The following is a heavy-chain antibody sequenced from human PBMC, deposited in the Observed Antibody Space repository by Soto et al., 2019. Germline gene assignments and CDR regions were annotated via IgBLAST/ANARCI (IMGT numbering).Heavy chain of an antibody. CDR2: ISDSGGST. V-gene: IGHV3-23*01. CDR1: GFTFTSYA. D-gene: IGHD2-15*01. Sequence: GESLKISCAASGFTFTSYAMSWVRQAPGKGLEWVSAISDSGGSTYYADSVKGRFTISRDNSKNTLYLQMNSLRAEDTAVYYCARGLDCSGGSCRIWYFDLWGEGNLVTLPS. CDR3: ARGLDCSGGSCRIWYFDL. J-gene: IGHJ1*01.